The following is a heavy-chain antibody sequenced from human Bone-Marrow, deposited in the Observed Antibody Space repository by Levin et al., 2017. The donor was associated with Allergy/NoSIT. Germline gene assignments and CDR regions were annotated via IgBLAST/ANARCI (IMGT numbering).Heavy chain of an antibody. D-gene: IGHD2-2*01. V-gene: IGHV3-23*01. Sequence: GESLKISCEASGVTFSNNAMTWVRQAPGKGLEWVSTISGSGDTTYYADSVKGRFTISRDNSKNTVYLQMNSLRAEDTGIFFCAKVPADLYDYYGLDVWGQGTTVTVSS. CDR1: GVTFSNNA. J-gene: IGHJ6*02. CDR2: ISGSGDTT. CDR3: AKVPADLYDYYGLDV.